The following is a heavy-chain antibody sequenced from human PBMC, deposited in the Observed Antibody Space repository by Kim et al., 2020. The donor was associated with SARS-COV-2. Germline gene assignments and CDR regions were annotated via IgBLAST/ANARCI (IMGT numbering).Heavy chain of an antibody. CDR1: GFTFDDYA. J-gene: IGHJ6*02. CDR3: AKDITAMDPYYYYGMDV. D-gene: IGHD5-18*01. Sequence: GGSLRLSCAASGFTFDDYAMHWVRQAPGKGLEWVSGISWNSGSIGYADSVKGRFTISRDNAKNSLYLQMNSLRAEDTALYYCAKDITAMDPYYYYGMDVWGQGTTVTVSS. V-gene: IGHV3-9*01. CDR2: ISWNSGSI.